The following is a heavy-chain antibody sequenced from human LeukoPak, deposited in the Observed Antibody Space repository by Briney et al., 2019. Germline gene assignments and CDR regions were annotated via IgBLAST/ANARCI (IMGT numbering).Heavy chain of an antibody. D-gene: IGHD2-2*01. J-gene: IGHJ6*02. V-gene: IGHV4-59*08. CDR2: IYYSGST. Sequence: PSETLSLTCTVSGGSISSYYWSWIRQPPGKGLEWIGYIYYSGSTNYNPSLKSRVTISVDTSKNQFSLQLSSVTAADTAVYYCARQSTSYYYYGMDVWGHGTTVTVSS. CDR1: GGSISSYY. CDR3: ARQSTSYYYYGMDV.